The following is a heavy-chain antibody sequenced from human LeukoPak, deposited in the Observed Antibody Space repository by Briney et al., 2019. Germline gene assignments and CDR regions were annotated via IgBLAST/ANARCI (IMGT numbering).Heavy chain of an antibody. CDR1: GGTFSSYA. D-gene: IGHD2-2*01. CDR3: ARDPLAYQLLSSLGAFNNWFDP. J-gene: IGHJ5*02. Sequence: ASVKVSCKASGGTFSSYAISWVRQAPGQGLEWMGGIIPIFGTASYAQKFQGRVTITADESTSTAYMELSSLRSEDTAVYYCARDPLAYQLLSSLGAFNNWFDPWGQGTLVTVSS. V-gene: IGHV1-69*01. CDR2: IIPIFGTA.